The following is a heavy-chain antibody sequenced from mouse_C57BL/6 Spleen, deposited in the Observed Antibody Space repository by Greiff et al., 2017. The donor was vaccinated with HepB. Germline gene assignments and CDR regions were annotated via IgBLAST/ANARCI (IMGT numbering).Heavy chain of an antibody. J-gene: IGHJ4*01. V-gene: IGHV1-80*01. CDR3: ATPTVVRYAMDY. D-gene: IGHD1-1*01. CDR1: GYAFSSYW. Sequence: QVQLKQSGAELVKPGASVKISCKASGYAFSSYWMNWVKQRPGKGLEWIGQIYPGDGDTNYNGKFKGKATLTADKSSSTAYMQLSSLTSEDSAVYFCATPTVVRYAMDYWGQGTSVTVSS. CDR2: IYPGDGDT.